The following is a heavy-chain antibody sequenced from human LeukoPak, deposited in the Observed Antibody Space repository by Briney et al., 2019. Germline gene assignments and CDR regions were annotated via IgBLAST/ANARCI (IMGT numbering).Heavy chain of an antibody. J-gene: IGHJ6*03. Sequence: ASVKVSCKASGYTFTGYYMHWVRQAPGQGLEWMGWINPNSGGTNYAQKFQGRVTMTRDTSISTAYMELSRLRSDDTAVYYCARSSGWYLYYYYMDVWGKGTTVTASS. CDR2: INPNSGGT. D-gene: IGHD6-19*01. V-gene: IGHV1-2*02. CDR1: GYTFTGYY. CDR3: ARSSGWYLYYYYMDV.